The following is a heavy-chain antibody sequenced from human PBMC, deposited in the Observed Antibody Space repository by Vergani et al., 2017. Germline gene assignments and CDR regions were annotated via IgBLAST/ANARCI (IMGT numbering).Heavy chain of an antibody. CDR2: VSNSGNTI. D-gene: IGHD5-24*01. Sequence: QVQLVESGGGLVKTRGSLRLSCAASGFSFSDHYMTWIRQAPGKGLEWVSYVSNSGNTIEYADSVKGRFSISRDNAKSSLFLQMDSLRADDTAVYYCARDHKDYNNYPGTFDIWGQGSMVTVSS. J-gene: IGHJ3*02. V-gene: IGHV3-11*01. CDR1: GFSFSDHY. CDR3: ARDHKDYNNYPGTFDI.